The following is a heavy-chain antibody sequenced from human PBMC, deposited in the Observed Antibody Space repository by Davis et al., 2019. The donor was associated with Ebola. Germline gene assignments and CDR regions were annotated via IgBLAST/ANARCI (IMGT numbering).Heavy chain of an antibody. V-gene: IGHV3-23*01. J-gene: IGHJ6*02. Sequence: GGSLRLSCAASGFTFSSYAMSWVRQAPGKGLEWVSGISGSGGSTYYADSVKGRFTISRDNSKNTLYLQMNSLRAEDTAVYYCARGHSSSWYVYYYGMDVWGQGTTVTVSS. CDR3: ARGHSSSWYVYYYGMDV. CDR1: GFTFSSYA. CDR2: ISGSGGST. D-gene: IGHD6-13*01.